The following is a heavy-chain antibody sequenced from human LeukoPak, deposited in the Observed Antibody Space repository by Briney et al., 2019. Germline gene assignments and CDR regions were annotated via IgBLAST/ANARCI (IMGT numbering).Heavy chain of an antibody. CDR3: ARLPGNSAYHDY. D-gene: IGHD4-23*01. Sequence: GGSLRLSCAVSGFTFSSYWMSWVRQAPGKGLEWLSYITGSSSTIYYADSVKGRFTISRDNAKNSLYLQMDSLRAEDTALYYCARLPGNSAYHDYWGQGTLVTVSS. CDR2: ITGSSSTI. J-gene: IGHJ4*02. CDR1: GFTFSSYW. V-gene: IGHV3-48*04.